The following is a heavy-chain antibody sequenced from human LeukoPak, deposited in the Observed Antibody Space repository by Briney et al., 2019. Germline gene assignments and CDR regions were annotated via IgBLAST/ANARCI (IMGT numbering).Heavy chain of an antibody. CDR2: IFSSSTYI. D-gene: IGHD1-26*01. CDR3: ARDRGGSYLQGYFLH. Sequence: GGSLRLSCAASGFAFNTYSMNWVRQAPGKGLEWVSFIFSSSTYIYYTDSVKGRFSISRDNSNNTLNLQMNSLRVEDTAVYYCARDRGGSYLQGYFLHWGQGSPVIVSS. V-gene: IGHV3-21*01. J-gene: IGHJ1*01. CDR1: GFAFNTYS.